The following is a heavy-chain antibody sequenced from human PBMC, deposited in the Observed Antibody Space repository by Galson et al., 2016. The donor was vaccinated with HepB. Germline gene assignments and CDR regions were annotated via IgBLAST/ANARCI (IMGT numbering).Heavy chain of an antibody. D-gene: IGHD2-2*03. J-gene: IGHJ4*02. Sequence: LRLSCAASGFTFKNFGMTWVRQAPGKGLEWVSTICGSCGDIDYADSVQGLFTISRDNSKNTLSLQMNSLRAEDTATYYCAIDPSHWIENPFALWGQGTLVTVSS. CDR3: AIDPSHWIENPFAL. CDR1: GFTFKNFG. V-gene: IGHV3-23*01. CDR2: ICGSCGDI.